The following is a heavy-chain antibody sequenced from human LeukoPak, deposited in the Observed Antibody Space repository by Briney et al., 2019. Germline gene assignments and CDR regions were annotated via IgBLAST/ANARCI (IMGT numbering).Heavy chain of an antibody. D-gene: IGHD3-3*01. Sequence: ASVTVSCKASGYTFTGYYMHWVRQAPGQGLEWMGWINPNSGGTNYAQKFQGRVTMTRDTSISTAYMELSRLRSDDTAVYYCARGPSGLLRFLEWSSPLDYWGQGTLVTVSS. J-gene: IGHJ4*02. CDR2: INPNSGGT. V-gene: IGHV1-2*02. CDR3: ARGPSGLLRFLEWSSPLDY. CDR1: GYTFTGYY.